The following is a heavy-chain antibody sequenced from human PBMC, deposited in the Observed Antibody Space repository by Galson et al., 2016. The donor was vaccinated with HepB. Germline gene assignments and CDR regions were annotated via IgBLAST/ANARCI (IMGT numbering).Heavy chain of an antibody. CDR2: IYPNDGST. D-gene: IGHD6-19*01. J-gene: IGHJ6*02. Sequence: SVKVSCKASGYTFTSYYMHWVRQAPGQGVEWMGLIYPNDGSTTYAQQFQDKVTMTRDTSTSTVYMELSSLSSEDTAVYYCARHQWQPAFYCYAMDSWGQGTTVTVSS. V-gene: IGHV1-46*01. CDR1: GYTFTSYY. CDR3: ARHQWQPAFYCYAMDS.